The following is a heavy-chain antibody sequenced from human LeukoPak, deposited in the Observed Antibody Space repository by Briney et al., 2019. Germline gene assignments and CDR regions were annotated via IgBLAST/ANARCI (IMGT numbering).Heavy chain of an antibody. V-gene: IGHV4-59*01. D-gene: IGHD1-1*01. CDR1: GGSISSYY. CDR2: IYYSAST. CDR3: ARAASIVHDAFDI. Sequence: SETLSLTCTVSGGSISSYYWSWIRQPPGKGLEWIGYIYYSASTNDNPSLKSRVTISVDTSKNQFSLKLSSVTAADTPVYSCARAASIVHDAFDIWGQGTMVTVSS. J-gene: IGHJ3*02.